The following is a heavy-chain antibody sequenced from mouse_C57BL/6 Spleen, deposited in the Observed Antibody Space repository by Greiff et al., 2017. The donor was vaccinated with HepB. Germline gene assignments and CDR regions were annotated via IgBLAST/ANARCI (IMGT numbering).Heavy chain of an antibody. Sequence: EVQLQQSGTVLARPGASVKMSCKTSGYTFTSYWMHWVKQRPGQGLEWIGAIYPGNSDTSYNQKFKGKAKLTAVTSASTAYMELSSLTNEDSAVYYCTRFTTVVEDYFDYWGQGTTLTVSS. J-gene: IGHJ2*01. V-gene: IGHV1-5*01. D-gene: IGHD1-1*01. CDR3: TRFTTVVEDYFDY. CDR1: GYTFTSYW. CDR2: IYPGNSDT.